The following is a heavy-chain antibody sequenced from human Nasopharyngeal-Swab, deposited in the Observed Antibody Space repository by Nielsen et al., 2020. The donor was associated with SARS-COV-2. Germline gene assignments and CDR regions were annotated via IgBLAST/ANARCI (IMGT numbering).Heavy chain of an antibody. J-gene: IGHJ4*02. D-gene: IGHD6-19*01. CDR3: AHSALEYSSGWELDY. CDR1: GFSLSTSGVG. Sequence: SGPTLVKPTQTLTLTCTFSGFSLSTSGVGVGWIRQPPGKALEWLALIYWDDDKRYSPSLKSRLTITKDTSKNQVVLTMTNVDPVDTATYYCAHSALEYSSGWELDYWGQGTLVTVSS. V-gene: IGHV2-5*02. CDR2: IYWDDDK.